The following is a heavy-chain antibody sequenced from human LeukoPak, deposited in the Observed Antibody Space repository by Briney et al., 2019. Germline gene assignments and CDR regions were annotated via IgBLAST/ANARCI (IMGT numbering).Heavy chain of an antibody. J-gene: IGHJ4*02. V-gene: IGHV3-20*04. Sequence: GGSLRLSCAASGFTFDDYAMYWVRQAPGKGLEWVSGLNWNGGITGYADSVKGRFTISRDNAKNSLFLHVTSLRADDTAVYFCARDLVDYYGSGFDYWGQGTLVIVSS. CDR1: GFTFDDYA. D-gene: IGHD3-10*01. CDR3: ARDLVDYYGSGFDY. CDR2: LNWNGGIT.